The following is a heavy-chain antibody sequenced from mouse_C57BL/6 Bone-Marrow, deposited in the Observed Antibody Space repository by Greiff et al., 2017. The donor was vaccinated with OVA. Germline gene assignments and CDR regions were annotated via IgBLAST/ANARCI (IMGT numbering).Heavy chain of an antibody. V-gene: IGHV1-54*01. J-gene: IGHJ3*01. Sequence: VQLQQSGAELVRPGTSVKVSCKASGYAFTNYLIEWVKQRPGQGLEWIGVINPGSGGTNYNEKFKGKATLTADKSSSTAYMQLSSLTSEDSAVYFCARSYYGNYGFAYGGQGTLVTVSA. D-gene: IGHD2-1*01. CDR2: INPGSGGT. CDR3: ARSYYGNYGFAY. CDR1: GYAFTNYL.